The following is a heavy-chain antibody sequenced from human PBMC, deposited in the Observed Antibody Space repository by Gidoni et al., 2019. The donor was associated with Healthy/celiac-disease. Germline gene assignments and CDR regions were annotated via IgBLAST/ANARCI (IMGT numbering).Heavy chain of an antibody. CDR2: IYYSGST. Sequence: QVQLQESGPGLVKPSETLSLTCTVSGGSISSYYWSWIRQPPGKGLEWIGYIYYSGSTNYNPSLKSRVTISGDTSKNQFSLKLSSVTAADTAVYYCATKEDSSGWYYFDYWGQGTLVTVSS. CDR1: GGSISSYY. V-gene: IGHV4-59*01. CDR3: ATKEDSSGWYYFDY. J-gene: IGHJ4*02. D-gene: IGHD6-19*01.